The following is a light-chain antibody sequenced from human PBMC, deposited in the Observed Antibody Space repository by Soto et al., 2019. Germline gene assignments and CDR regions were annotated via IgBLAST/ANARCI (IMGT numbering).Light chain of an antibody. V-gene: IGLV2-14*01. CDR3: SSYTSSSSSYV. CDR1: SSDVGGYNN. J-gene: IGLJ1*01. Sequence: QSALTQPASVSGSPGQSITISCTGTSSDVGGYNNVSWYQQHPGKAPKLMIYDVSNRPSGVSNRFSGSKSGNTASLTISGLQAEDEADYYYSSYTSSSSSYVFGTGTKVTVL. CDR2: DVS.